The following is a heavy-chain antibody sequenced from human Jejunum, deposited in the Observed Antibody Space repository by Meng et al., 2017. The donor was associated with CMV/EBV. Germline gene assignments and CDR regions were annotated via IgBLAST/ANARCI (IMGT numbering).Heavy chain of an antibody. CDR3: AKGLSGHPNYYYYAMDV. V-gene: IGHV3-30*02. D-gene: IGHD3-3*01. J-gene: IGHJ6*02. CDR1: FSDYG. Sequence: FSDYGIHWVRQAPGKGLEWLTFMRSDGTTQYYAESVKGRSTISRDSSKNTLYLQINSLRTEDTAVYYCAKGLSGHPNYYYYAMDVWGQGTTVTVSS. CDR2: MRSDGTTQ.